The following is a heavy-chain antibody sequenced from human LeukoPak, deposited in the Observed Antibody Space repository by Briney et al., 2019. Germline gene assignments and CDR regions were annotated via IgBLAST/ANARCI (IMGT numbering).Heavy chain of an antibody. CDR2: TSYDESNK. CDR3: ARDWGIDT. D-gene: IGHD3-16*01. CDR1: GFTFSIYT. V-gene: IGHV3-30*03. J-gene: IGHJ5*02. Sequence: GGSLRLSCAASGFTFSIYTMVWVRQPPGKGLEWVAVTSYDESNKYYVDSVKGRFTISRDNSNNMLYLHMNSLRPEDTAVYYCARDWGIDTWGQGTLVTVSS.